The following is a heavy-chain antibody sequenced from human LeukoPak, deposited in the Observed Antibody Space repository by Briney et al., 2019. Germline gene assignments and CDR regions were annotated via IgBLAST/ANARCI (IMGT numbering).Heavy chain of an antibody. CDR1: GYRLTSYY. V-gene: IGHV1-46*01. CDR3: ARVVPGQQLGY. CDR2: INPTGDTT. D-gene: IGHD3-16*01. Sequence: ASVKVSCKASGYRLTSYYMHWVRQAPGQGLEWMGIINPTGDTTNFAQKFQGRVTMTSDTSTSTVYMELSSLRSEDTAVYYCARVVPGQQLGYWGQGTLVTVSS. J-gene: IGHJ4*02.